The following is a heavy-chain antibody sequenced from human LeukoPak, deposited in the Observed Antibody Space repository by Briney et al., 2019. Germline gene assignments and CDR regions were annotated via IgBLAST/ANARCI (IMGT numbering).Heavy chain of an antibody. D-gene: IGHD2-21*02. CDR3: ARDNCGGDCYSGYYFDY. Sequence: PSETLSLTCTVSGGSISSYYWSWIRQPPGKGLEWIGYIYYSGSTNYNPSLKSRVTISVDTSKNQFSLKLSSVTAADTAVYYCARDNCGGDCYSGYYFDYWGRGTLVTVSS. V-gene: IGHV4-59*08. CDR2: IYYSGST. J-gene: IGHJ4*02. CDR1: GGSISSYY.